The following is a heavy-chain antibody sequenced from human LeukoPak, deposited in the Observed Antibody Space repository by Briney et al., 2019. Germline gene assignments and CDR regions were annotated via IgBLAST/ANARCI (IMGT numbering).Heavy chain of an antibody. V-gene: IGHV3-23*01. CDR1: GFTFSSYA. D-gene: IGHD1-20*01. CDR3: AKVWAYNWNGGGAFDI. J-gene: IGHJ3*02. Sequence: GGSLRLSCAASGFTFSSYAMSWVRQAPGKGLEWVSAISGSGGSTYYADSVKGRFTISRDNSKNTLYLQMNSLRAEDTAVYYCAKVWAYNWNGGGAFDIWGQGTMVTVSS. CDR2: ISGSGGST.